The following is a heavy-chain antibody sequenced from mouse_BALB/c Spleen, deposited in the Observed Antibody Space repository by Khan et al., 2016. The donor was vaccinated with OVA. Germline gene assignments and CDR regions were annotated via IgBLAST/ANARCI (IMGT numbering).Heavy chain of an antibody. V-gene: IGHV5-6*01. Sequence: EVELVESGGDLVGPGGSLKLSCAASGFTFSAYGMSWVRQSPDKRLEWVATINSDGYYTYSPDSLKGRFIISRDNAKNTLYLQMRSLKSEDTAMYYCASHLTGSFAYWGQGTLVTVSA. CDR3: ASHLTGSFAY. D-gene: IGHD4-1*01. J-gene: IGHJ3*01. CDR1: GFTFSAYG. CDR2: INSDGYYT.